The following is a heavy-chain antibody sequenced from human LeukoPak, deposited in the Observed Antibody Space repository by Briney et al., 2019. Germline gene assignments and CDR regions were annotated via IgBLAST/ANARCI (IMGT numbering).Heavy chain of an antibody. V-gene: IGHV1-8*01. CDR2: MNPNSGVT. J-gene: IGHJ4*02. CDR3: ARDRGIAARPRNDY. Sequence: ASVKVSCKASGYTFTSYDINWVRQATGQGLEWMGWMNPNSGVTDYAQKLQGRVTMTTDTSTSTAYMELRSLRSDDTAVYYCARDRGIAARPRNDYWGQGTLVTVSS. D-gene: IGHD6-6*01. CDR1: GYTFTSYD.